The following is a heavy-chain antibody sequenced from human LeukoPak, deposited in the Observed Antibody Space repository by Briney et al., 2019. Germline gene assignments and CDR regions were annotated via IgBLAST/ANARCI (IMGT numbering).Heavy chain of an antibody. CDR1: GDTFSSYA. CDR2: IVPVLDTP. J-gene: IGHJ6*03. Sequence: EASVKVSCKTSGDTFSSYAINWVRQAPGQGLEWMGRIVPVLDTPNYAPGFKGRVTITADKSTTTAYMELRSLTSDDAAVYFCARGPYTSDRSGFYCYYMDVWGKGTTVTVSS. CDR3: ARGPYTSDRSGFYCYYMDV. V-gene: IGHV1-69*04. D-gene: IGHD6-25*01.